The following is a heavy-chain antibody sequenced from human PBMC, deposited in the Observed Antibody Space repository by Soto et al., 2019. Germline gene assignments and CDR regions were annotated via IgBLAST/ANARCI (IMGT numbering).Heavy chain of an antibody. CDR3: VQDVIDYSRGLYRGGGN. D-gene: IGHD2-2*01. J-gene: IGHJ4*02. CDR2: ISWNSGIL. CDR1: GFSFDDYA. V-gene: IGHV3-9*01. Sequence: EVQLVESGGGSGQPGKSLRLSCAASGFSFDDYAMHWVRQVPGKGLEWGSGISWNSGILGYADSVKGRFTISRDNGKNSLFLEMNSLRTEDTALYYCVQDVIDYSRGLYRGGGNWGQGTLVTVSS.